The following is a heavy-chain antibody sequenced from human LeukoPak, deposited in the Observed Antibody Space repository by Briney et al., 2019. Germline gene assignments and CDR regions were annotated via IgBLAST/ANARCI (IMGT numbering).Heavy chain of an antibody. CDR1: GFTFSSYA. J-gene: IGHJ4*02. D-gene: IGHD4-17*01. Sequence: TGGSLRLSCAASGFTFSSYAMSWVRQAPGKGLEWVSVMSGSGGSTYYADSVKGRFTISRDNAKNSLYLQMNSLRAEDTAVYYCASSVTTDPFDYWGQGTLVTVSS. V-gene: IGHV3-23*01. CDR3: ASSVTTDPFDY. CDR2: MSGSGGST.